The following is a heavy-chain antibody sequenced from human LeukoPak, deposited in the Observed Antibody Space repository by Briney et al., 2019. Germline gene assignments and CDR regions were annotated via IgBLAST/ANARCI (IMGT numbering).Heavy chain of an antibody. V-gene: IGHV4-30-4*08. CDR3: ARLDGAAAKGTLDY. D-gene: IGHD2-2*01. CDR2: IYYSGST. CDR1: GGSISSGDYY. J-gene: IGHJ4*02. Sequence: PPQTLSLTCTVSGGSISSGDYYWSWIRQPPGKGLEWIGYIYYSGSTYYNPSLKSRVTISVDTSKNQFSLKLSSVTAADTAVYYCARLDGAAAKGTLDYWGQGTLVTVSS.